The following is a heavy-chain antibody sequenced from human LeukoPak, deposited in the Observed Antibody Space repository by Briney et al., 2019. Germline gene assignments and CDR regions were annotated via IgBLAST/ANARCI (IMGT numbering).Heavy chain of an antibody. D-gene: IGHD5-18*01. CDR1: GYTFTNYY. V-gene: IGHV1-46*01. CDR3: ARHGGYTNGYELKNYYQYYVDV. CDR2: INPSGGTT. J-gene: IGHJ6*03. Sequence: GASVKVSCKASGYTFTNYYIHWVRQAPGQGLEWMGLINPSGGTTNCAQKFQGRVTMTRDMSTTTVYMHLSSLRSEDTALYYCARHGGYTNGYELKNYYQYYVDVWGKGTTLTVSS.